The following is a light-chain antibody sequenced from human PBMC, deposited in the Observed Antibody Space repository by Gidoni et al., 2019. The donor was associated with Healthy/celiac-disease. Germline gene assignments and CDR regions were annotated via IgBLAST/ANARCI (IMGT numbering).Light chain of an antibody. V-gene: IGKV3-20*01. CDR2: RAS. CDR3: QQYGSSLT. Sequence: EIVLTQSPDTLSLSPGERATLSCRASQSVSSGYLAWYQKKPGQAPRLFIYRASSRATGIPDRFSGSGSGTNFTLTISRLGPEDFAVYYGQQYGSSLTFGGXTKVEIK. J-gene: IGKJ4*01. CDR1: QSVSSGY.